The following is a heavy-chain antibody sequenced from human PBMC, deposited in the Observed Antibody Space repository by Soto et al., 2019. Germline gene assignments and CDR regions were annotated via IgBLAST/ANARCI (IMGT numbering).Heavy chain of an antibody. Sequence: ASVKVSCKASGYTFTAYYVHWVRQAPGQGLEWMGWINPNSGGTKYAQKFQGWVTMTRDTSISTAYMELSRLRSDDTAMYYCAKSLNHYGMDVWGQGTKVTVSS. V-gene: IGHV1-2*04. D-gene: IGHD3-10*01. CDR2: INPNSGGT. J-gene: IGHJ6*02. CDR1: GYTFTAYY. CDR3: AKSLNHYGMDV.